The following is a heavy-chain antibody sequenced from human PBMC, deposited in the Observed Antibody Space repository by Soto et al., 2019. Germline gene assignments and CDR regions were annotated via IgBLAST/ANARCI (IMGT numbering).Heavy chain of an antibody. CDR1: GGSISSYY. Sequence: SETLSLTCTVSGGSISSYYWSWIRQPPGKGLEWIGYIYYSGSTNYNPSLKSRVTISVDTSKNQFSLKLSSVTAADTAVYYCARIETTVTTSYYFDYWGQGTLVTVSS. D-gene: IGHD4-17*01. CDR2: IYYSGST. V-gene: IGHV4-59*12. CDR3: ARIETTVTTSYYFDY. J-gene: IGHJ4*02.